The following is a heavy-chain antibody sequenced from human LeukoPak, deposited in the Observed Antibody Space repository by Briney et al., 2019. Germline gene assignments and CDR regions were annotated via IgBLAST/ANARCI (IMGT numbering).Heavy chain of an antibody. D-gene: IGHD2-21*02. CDR3: ASLLSCGGDCYWYGY. Sequence: SETLSLTCTVSGGSISSYYWSWIRQPPGKGLEWIGYIYHSGSTNYNPSLKSRVTISVDTSKNQFSLKLSSVTAADTAVYYCASLLSCGGDCYWYGYWGQGTLVTVSS. J-gene: IGHJ4*02. CDR2: IYHSGST. CDR1: GGSISSYY. V-gene: IGHV4-59*01.